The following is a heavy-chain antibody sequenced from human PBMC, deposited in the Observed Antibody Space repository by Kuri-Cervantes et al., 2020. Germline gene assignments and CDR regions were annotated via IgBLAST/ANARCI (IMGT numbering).Heavy chain of an antibody. Sequence: SVKVSCKASGGTFSSYAISWVRQAPGQGLEWMGGIIPIFGTANYAQKFQGRVTITADESTSTAYMELRSLRSDDTAVYYCARDGLVGATMWAPDLFDYWGQGTLVTVSS. V-gene: IGHV1-69*13. CDR3: ARDGLVGATMWAPDLFDY. CDR2: IIPIFGTA. CDR1: GGTFSSYA. J-gene: IGHJ4*02. D-gene: IGHD1-26*01.